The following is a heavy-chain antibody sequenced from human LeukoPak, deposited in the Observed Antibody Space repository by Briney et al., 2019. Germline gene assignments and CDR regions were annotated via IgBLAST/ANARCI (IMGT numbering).Heavy chain of an antibody. CDR1: GFTFSRSA. V-gene: IGHV3-23*01. D-gene: IGHD3-3*01. J-gene: IGHJ4*02. CDR2: ISGSGGST. Sequence: GSLRLSCAASGFTFSRSAMTWVRQAPGKGLEWVSAISGSGGSTYYADSVKGRLTISRDNSKNTLYLQMNSLRAEDTAVYYCAKDTGEGGLLWSGYLYFDYWGQGTLVTVSS. CDR3: AKDTGEGGLLWSGYLYFDY.